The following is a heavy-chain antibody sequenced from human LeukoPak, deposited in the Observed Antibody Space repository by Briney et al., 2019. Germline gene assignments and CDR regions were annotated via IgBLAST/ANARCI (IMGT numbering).Heavy chain of an antibody. J-gene: IGHJ4*02. CDR2: IYYSGST. D-gene: IGHD6-19*01. CDR3: ARAYSSGWYID. CDR1: GGSISSYY. V-gene: IGHV4-59*01. Sequence: SETLSLTCIVSGGSISSYYWSWIRQPPGKGLEWIGYIYYSGSTNYNPSLKSRVTISVDTSKNQFSLKLSSVTAADTAVYYCARAYSSGWYIDWGQGTLVTVSS.